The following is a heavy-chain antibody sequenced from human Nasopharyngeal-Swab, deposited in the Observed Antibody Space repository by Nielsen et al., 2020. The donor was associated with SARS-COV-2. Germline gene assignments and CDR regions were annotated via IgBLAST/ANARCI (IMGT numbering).Heavy chain of an antibody. CDR2: ISSSSSTI. Sequence: WIRQPPGKGLEWVSYISSSSSTIYYADSVKGRFTISRDNAKNSLYLQMNSLRDEDTAVYYCARVRYSSGWSLDYWGQGTLVTVS. CDR3: ARVRYSSGWSLDY. V-gene: IGHV3-48*02. J-gene: IGHJ4*02. D-gene: IGHD6-19*01.